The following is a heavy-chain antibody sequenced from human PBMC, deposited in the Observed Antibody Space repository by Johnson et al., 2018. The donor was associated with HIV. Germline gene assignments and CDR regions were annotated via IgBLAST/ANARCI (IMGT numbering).Heavy chain of an antibody. D-gene: IGHD6-19*01. CDR3: AREYSSGWHEVFAFDI. V-gene: IGHV3-30-3*01. CDR1: GFRFSTYA. CDR2: ISDDGNNK. J-gene: IGHJ3*02. Sequence: QEQLEESGGGVVQPGRSLRLSCAASGFRFSTYALHWVRQTPGKGLEWVALISDDGNNKYYADSVKGRFTLSRDNSKNTLYLQMNSLRAEDTAVYYCAREYSSGWHEVFAFDIWGQGTMVTVSS.